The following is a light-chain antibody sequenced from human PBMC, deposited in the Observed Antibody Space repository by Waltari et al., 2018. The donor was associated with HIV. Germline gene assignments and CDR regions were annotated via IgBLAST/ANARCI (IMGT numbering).Light chain of an antibody. Sequence: QSALTQPASVSGSPGQSITISCTGTSSDVGSYNLVSWYQQHPGKAPKLMIYEVSKRPSGVSNRFSGSRSANTASLTIAGLQAEDEADYYCCSYAGSSTFNWVFGGGTKLTVL. CDR1: SSDVGSYNL. CDR3: CSYAGSSTFNWV. CDR2: EVS. V-gene: IGLV2-23*02. J-gene: IGLJ3*02.